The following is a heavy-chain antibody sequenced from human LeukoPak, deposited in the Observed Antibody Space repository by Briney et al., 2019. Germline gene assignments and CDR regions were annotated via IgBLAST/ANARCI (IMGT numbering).Heavy chain of an antibody. CDR1: GGSISSSSFY. J-gene: IGHJ5*02. V-gene: IGHV4-39*07. Sequence: SETLSLTCTVSGGSISSSSFYWGWIRQPPGKGLEWIGTIYHSGSTYYNASLESQVTISVDTSKNQFSLKLSSVTAADTAVYYCARAYSSSWYFNWFDPWGQGTLVTVSS. D-gene: IGHD6-13*01. CDR2: IYHSGST. CDR3: ARAYSSSWYFNWFDP.